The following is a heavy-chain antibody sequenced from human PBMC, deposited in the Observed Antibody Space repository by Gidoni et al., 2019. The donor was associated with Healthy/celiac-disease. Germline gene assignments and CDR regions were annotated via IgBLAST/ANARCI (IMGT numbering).Heavy chain of an antibody. D-gene: IGHD6-13*01. CDR3: ARGRTKAAAVGRRTYYFDY. CDR1: GGSFRGSY. V-gene: IGHV4-34*01. Sequence: QVQLQQWGAGLLKPSETLSLPCAVYGGSFRGSYWSWIRQPPGTGLEWIGEINHSGSTNYNPSLKSRVTISVDTAKNQFSLKLSSVTAADTAVYYCARGRTKAAAVGRRTYYFDYWGQGTLVTVSS. J-gene: IGHJ4*02. CDR2: INHSGST.